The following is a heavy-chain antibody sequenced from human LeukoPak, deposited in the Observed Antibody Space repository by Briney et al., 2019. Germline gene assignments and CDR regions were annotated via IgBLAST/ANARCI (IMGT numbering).Heavy chain of an antibody. V-gene: IGHV3-21*01. CDR2: ISSSSSYI. D-gene: IGHD3-22*01. CDR1: GCTFSSYS. CDR3: ARLYYYDSSGYYEGYYYYYMDV. J-gene: IGHJ6*03. Sequence: GGSLRLSCAASGCTFSSYSMNWVRQAPGKGLEWVSSISSSSSYIYYADSVKGRFTISRDNAKNSLYLQMNSLRAEDTAVYYCARLYYYDSSGYYEGYYYYYMDVWGKGTTVTVSS.